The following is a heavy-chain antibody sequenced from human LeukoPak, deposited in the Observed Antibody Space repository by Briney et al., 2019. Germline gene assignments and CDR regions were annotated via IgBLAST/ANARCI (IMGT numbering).Heavy chain of an antibody. CDR3: ARFSNDHGVKFDY. V-gene: IGHV4-59*08. Sequence: SETLSLTCTVSGGSISSYYWSWIRQPPGKGLEWIGYIYYSGSTNYNPSLKSRVTISVDTSKNQFSLKLSSVTAADTAVYYCARFSNDHGVKFDYWGQGTLVTVSS. CDR1: GGSISSYY. CDR2: IYYSGST. D-gene: IGHD4-17*01. J-gene: IGHJ4*02.